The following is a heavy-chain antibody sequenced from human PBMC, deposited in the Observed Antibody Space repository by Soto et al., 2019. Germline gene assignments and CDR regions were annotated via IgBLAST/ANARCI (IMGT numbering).Heavy chain of an antibody. CDR3: AKDYASTWYWYFDP. D-gene: IGHD6-13*01. CDR1: GFSFSNFA. J-gene: IGHJ5*02. CDR2: ISGSGDKT. Sequence: VGSLRLSCAASGFSFSNFAMSWVRQAPGTGLEWVSSISGSGDKTYYLDSVKGRFTISRDNSKNTLYLHMNSLGAEDTAVYFCAKDYASTWYWYFDPWGQGTLVTVSS. V-gene: IGHV3-23*01.